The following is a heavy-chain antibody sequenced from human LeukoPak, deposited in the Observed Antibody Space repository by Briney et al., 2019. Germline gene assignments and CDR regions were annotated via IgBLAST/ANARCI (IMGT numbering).Heavy chain of an antibody. Sequence: SETLSLTCTVAGGSISSGSHYWGWIRQPPGKGLEWIGSIYYSGSTYYNSSLKSRVTISVDTSKNQFSLKLSSVTAADTAVYYCARAPRVTMIIVTPGAFDMWGQGTMVTVSS. J-gene: IGHJ3*02. V-gene: IGHV4-39*01. D-gene: IGHD3-22*01. CDR1: GGSISSGSHY. CDR2: IYYSGST. CDR3: ARAPRVTMIIVTPGAFDM.